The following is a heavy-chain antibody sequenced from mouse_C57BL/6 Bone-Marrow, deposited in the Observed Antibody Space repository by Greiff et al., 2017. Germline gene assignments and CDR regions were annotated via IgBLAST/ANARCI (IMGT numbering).Heavy chain of an antibody. CDR3: ARMGPLATVVATYWYFDV. Sequence: QVQLQQSGPELVKPGASVKISCKASGYAFSSSWMNWVKQRPGKGLEWIGRIYPGDGDTNYNGKFKGKATLTADKSSSTAYMQLSSLTSEDSAVYFCARMGPLATVVATYWYFDVWGTGTTVTVSS. V-gene: IGHV1-82*01. CDR2: IYPGDGDT. CDR1: GYAFSSSW. J-gene: IGHJ1*03. D-gene: IGHD1-1*01.